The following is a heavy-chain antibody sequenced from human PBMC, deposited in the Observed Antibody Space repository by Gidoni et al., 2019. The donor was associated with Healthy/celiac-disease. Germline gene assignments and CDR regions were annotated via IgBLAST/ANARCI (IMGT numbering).Heavy chain of an antibody. Sequence: QVQLVQSGAEVKKPGSSVKVSCKASGGTFRSYAISWVRQAPGQGLEWMGGIIPIFGTANYAQKFQGRVTITADESTSTAYMELSSLRSEDTAVYYCARWGGNGSYRAEYFQHWGQGTLVTVSS. CDR2: IIPIFGTA. J-gene: IGHJ1*01. CDR1: GGTFRSYA. CDR3: ARWGGNGSYRAEYFQH. V-gene: IGHV1-69*01. D-gene: IGHD1-26*01.